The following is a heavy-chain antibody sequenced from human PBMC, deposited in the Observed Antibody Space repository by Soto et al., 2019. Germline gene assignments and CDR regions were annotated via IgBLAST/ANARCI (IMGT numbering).Heavy chain of an antibody. J-gene: IGHJ6*02. D-gene: IGHD5-18*01. V-gene: IGHV3-33*01. CDR3: ARDRGSYGYYYGMDV. Sequence: QVQLVESGGGVVQPGRSLRLSCAASGFTFSYYGMHWVRQAPGKGLEWVEVIWYDGSNKFYADSVKGRFTISRDNSKNTLFLQMNSLRAEDTAVYYCARDRGSYGYYYGMDVWGQGTTVTVSS. CDR2: IWYDGSNK. CDR1: GFTFSYYG.